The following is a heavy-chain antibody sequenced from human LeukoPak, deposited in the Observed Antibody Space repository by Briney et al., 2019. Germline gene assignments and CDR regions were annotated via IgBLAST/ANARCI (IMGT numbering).Heavy chain of an antibody. CDR3: ARGCSGGSCYESKFDP. Sequence: GGSLRLSCEASGFSFSTYNMNWVRQAPGKGLECISSITGDSRYRYYADSVKGRFTLPRDNDKNSLYLQMNSLSAEDTAVYYCARGCSGGSCYESKFDPWGQGTLVTVSS. V-gene: IGHV3-21*01. D-gene: IGHD2-15*01. CDR1: GFSFSTYN. J-gene: IGHJ5*02. CDR2: ITGDSRYR.